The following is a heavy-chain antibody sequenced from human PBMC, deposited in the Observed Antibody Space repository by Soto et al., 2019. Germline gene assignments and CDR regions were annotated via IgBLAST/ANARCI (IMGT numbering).Heavy chain of an antibody. V-gene: IGHV1-8*01. CDR1: GYTFTSYD. CDR3: ARGDGYSSSWYGNWFDP. D-gene: IGHD6-13*01. CDR2: MNPNSGNT. Sequence: ASVNVSCNASGYTFTSYDINWVRQATGQGLEWMGWMNPNSGNTGYAQKFQGRVTMTRNTSISTAYMELISLRSEDTAVYYCARGDGYSSSWYGNWFDPWGQGTMVTVSS. J-gene: IGHJ5*02.